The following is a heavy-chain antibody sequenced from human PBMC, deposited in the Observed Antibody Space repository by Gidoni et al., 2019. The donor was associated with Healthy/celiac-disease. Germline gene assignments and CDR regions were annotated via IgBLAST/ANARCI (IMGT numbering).Heavy chain of an antibody. CDR1: GGSFSGYY. D-gene: IGHD3-10*01. Sequence: QVQLQQWGAGLLKPSETLSLTCAVYGGSFSGYYWSWIRQPPGKGLEWIGEINHSGSTNYNPSLKSRVTISVDTSKNQFSLKLSSVTAADTAVYYCAREGCSSTSCYKGVLWFGELLSDYYYYGMDVWGQGTTVTVSS. CDR3: AREGCSSTSCYKGVLWFGELLSDYYYYGMDV. J-gene: IGHJ6*02. CDR2: INHSGST. V-gene: IGHV4-34*01.